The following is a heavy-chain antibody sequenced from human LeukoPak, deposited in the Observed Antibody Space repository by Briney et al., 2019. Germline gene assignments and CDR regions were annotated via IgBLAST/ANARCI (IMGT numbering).Heavy chain of an antibody. Sequence: ASVKVSCKASGYTFTSNYIHWVRQAPGQGLEWMGMIYPRDGSTSYAQKFQGRVTVTRDTSTSTVRMELSGLRSEDTAVYYCARDQEGFDYWGQGTLVTVSS. CDR3: ARDQEGFDY. CDR1: GYTFTSNY. CDR2: IYPRDGST. V-gene: IGHV1-46*01. J-gene: IGHJ4*02.